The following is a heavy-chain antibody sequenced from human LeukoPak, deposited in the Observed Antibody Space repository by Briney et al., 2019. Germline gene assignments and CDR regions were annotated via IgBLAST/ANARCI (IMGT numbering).Heavy chain of an antibody. J-gene: IGHJ6*02. CDR3: ASEEGGLDV. V-gene: IGHV3-74*01. CDR1: GFTFSRYW. Sequence: PGGSLTLSCAASGFTFSRYWMHWVRQAPGKGLVWVSRIKTDGTYTSYADSVKGRFTISRDNAKSTLYLQMNALRGEDTAVYYCASEEGGLDVWGQGTTVTVSS. CDR2: IKTDGTYT.